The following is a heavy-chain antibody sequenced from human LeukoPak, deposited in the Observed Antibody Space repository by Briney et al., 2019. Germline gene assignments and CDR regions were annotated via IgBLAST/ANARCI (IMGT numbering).Heavy chain of an antibody. CDR3: ARDVTVTTSYYYYYMDV. CDR2: ISAYNGNT. Sequence: GASVKVSCKASGYTFTSYGISWVRQAPGQGLEWMGWISAYNGNTNYAQKLQGRVTMTTDTSTSTAYMELRSLRSDDTAVYYCARDVTVTTSYYYYYMDVWGKGTTVTVSS. CDR1: GYTFTSYG. D-gene: IGHD4-11*01. V-gene: IGHV1-18*01. J-gene: IGHJ6*03.